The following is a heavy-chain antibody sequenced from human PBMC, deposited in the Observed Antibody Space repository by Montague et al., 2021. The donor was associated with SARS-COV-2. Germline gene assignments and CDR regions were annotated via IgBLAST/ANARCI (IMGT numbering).Heavy chain of an antibody. D-gene: IGHD1-14*01. CDR3: VRGFRNGPFDV. Sequence: SRRLSCAVSGSTFDDYGMSWVRQGPGKGLEWVSGVTRNGDSTDFADSVKGRFTIFRDNAKNSLYLQMNSLRAEDTALYYCVRGFRNGPFDVWGQGTLVSVSS. CDR1: GSTFDDYG. CDR2: VTRNGDST. V-gene: IGHV3-20*04. J-gene: IGHJ4*02.